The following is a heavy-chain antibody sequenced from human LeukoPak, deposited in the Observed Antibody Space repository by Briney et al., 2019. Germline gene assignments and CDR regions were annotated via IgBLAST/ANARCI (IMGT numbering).Heavy chain of an antibody. Sequence: ASVKVSCKASGYTFTGYYMHWVRQAPGQGLEWMGWINPNSGGTNYAQKFQGRVTMTRDTSISTAYMELSRLRSDDTAVYYCAREQVVAATLSNWFDPWGQGTLVTVSS. J-gene: IGHJ5*02. CDR3: AREQVVAATLSNWFDP. CDR2: INPNSGGT. CDR1: GYTFTGYY. V-gene: IGHV1-2*02. D-gene: IGHD2-15*01.